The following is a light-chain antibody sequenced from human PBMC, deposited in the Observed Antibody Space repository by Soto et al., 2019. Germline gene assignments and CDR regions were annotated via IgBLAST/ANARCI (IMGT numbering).Light chain of an antibody. CDR1: QSIRSY. Sequence: ETLMAQSPCSLSVSLGERATLTCRASQSIRSYLAWYQQKPGKAPTLLIYAASTRDTGIPARFSGSGSGTEFTLTISSLQSDDFAAYYCQQYNNWSCTFGQGTKVDIK. V-gene: IGKV3-15*01. CDR2: AAS. CDR3: QQYNNWSCT. J-gene: IGKJ1*01.